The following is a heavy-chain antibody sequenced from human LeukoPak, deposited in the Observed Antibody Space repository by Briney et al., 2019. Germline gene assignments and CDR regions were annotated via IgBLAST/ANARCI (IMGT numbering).Heavy chain of an antibody. D-gene: IGHD3-22*01. Sequence: SGGSLRLSCAASGFTFRSYGMHWVRQAPGKGLEWVAVISYDTNIKSYADSVKGRFTISRDNSKNTLYLQMNSLRAEDTAVYYCAKVITYDGSGYYRHPDYWGQGTLVTVSS. CDR1: GFTFRSYG. J-gene: IGHJ4*02. CDR2: ISYDTNIK. CDR3: AKVITYDGSGYYRHPDY. V-gene: IGHV3-30*18.